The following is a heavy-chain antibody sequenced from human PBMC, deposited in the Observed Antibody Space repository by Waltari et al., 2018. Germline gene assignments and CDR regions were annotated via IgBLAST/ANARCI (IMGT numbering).Heavy chain of an antibody. D-gene: IGHD5-12*01. CDR3: AREMATWTNWFDP. CDR1: GFTFSSYS. CDR2: ISSSSSYI. V-gene: IGHV3-21*04. Sequence: EVQLVESGGGLVKPGGSLRLSCAASGFTFSSYSMNLVRQAPGKGLEWVSSISSSSSYIYYADSVKGRFTISRDNAKNSLYLQMNSLRAEDTAVYYCAREMATWTNWFDPWGQGTLVTVSS. J-gene: IGHJ5*02.